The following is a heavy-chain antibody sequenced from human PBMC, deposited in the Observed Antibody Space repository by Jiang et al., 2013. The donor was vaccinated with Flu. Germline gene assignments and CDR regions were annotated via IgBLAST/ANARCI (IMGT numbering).Heavy chain of an antibody. V-gene: IGHV4-59*12. CDR2: LLQWEH. Sequence: SISSYYWSWDPAAPREGTGVDWVYLLQWEHQLQPSLKSRVTISVDTSKNQFSLKLSSVTAADTAVYYCAREDIVVVVAATPDWFDPWGQGTLVTVSS. J-gene: IGHJ5*02. CDR1: SISSYY. CDR3: AREDIVVVVAATPDWFDP. D-gene: IGHD2-15*01.